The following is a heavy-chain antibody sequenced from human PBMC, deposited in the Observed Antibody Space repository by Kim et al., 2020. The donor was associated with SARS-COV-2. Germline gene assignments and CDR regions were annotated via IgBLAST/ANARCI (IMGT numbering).Heavy chain of an antibody. V-gene: IGHV6-1*01. D-gene: IGHD3-22*01. CDR2: TYYRSKWYN. Sequence: SQTLSLTCVISGDSVYSSSAAWNWIRQSPSRGLEWLGRTYYRSKWYNDYAVSVISRITINPDTSKNQFSLQLDSVTPEDTAVYYCVRSKHDNLKNCGLDVWGQGTTVTV. CDR3: VRSKHDNLKNCGLDV. CDR1: GDSVYSSSAA. J-gene: IGHJ6*02.